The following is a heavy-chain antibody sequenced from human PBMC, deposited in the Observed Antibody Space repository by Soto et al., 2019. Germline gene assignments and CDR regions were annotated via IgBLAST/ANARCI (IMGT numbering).Heavy chain of an antibody. CDR2: ISSSSDYI. J-gene: IGHJ4*02. Sequence: PGGSLRLSCAASGFTFSDYNINWVRQAPGRGLEWVSSISSSSDYIYYADSVKGRFTISRDNAKTSLYLQMNRLRAEDAAVYYCARARGQLLPYYFDYWGQGTLVTVSS. CDR1: GFTFSDYN. CDR3: ARARGQLLPYYFDY. V-gene: IGHV3-21*01. D-gene: IGHD2-15*01.